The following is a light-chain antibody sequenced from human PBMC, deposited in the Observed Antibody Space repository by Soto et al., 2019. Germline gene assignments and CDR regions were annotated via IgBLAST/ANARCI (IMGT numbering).Light chain of an antibody. Sequence: QSVLTQPPSASGTPGQRVTISCSGSSSNIGTNFVYWYQQLPGTAPKLLIFSNAQRPSGVPDRFPGSRSGTSASLAISGLRSEDEADYYCAAWDDSLSGGVFGGGTKLTVL. CDR3: AAWDDSLSGGV. J-gene: IGLJ3*02. CDR1: SSNIGTNF. V-gene: IGLV1-47*02. CDR2: SNA.